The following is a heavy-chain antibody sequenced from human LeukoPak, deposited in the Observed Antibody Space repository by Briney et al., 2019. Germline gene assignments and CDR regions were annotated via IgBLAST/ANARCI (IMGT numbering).Heavy chain of an antibody. J-gene: IGHJ6*03. Sequence: GGSLRLSCAASGFTFSSYSMNWVRQAPGKGLEWVSYISSSGSTIYYADSVKGRFTISRDNAKNSLYLQMNSLRAEDTAVYYCARERIVVVPAASRGYYYYIDAWGKGTTVTVSS. V-gene: IGHV3-48*01. CDR1: GFTFSSYS. CDR3: ARERIVVVPAASRGYYYYIDA. CDR2: ISSSGSTI. D-gene: IGHD2-2*01.